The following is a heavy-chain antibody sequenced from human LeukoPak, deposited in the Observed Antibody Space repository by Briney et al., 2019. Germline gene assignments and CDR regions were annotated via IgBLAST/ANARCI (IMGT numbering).Heavy chain of an antibody. CDR2: IFSDGNNI. D-gene: IGHD1-1*01. V-gene: IGHV3-30-3*01. CDR3: ARGWAATGNPPCFDP. CDR1: GFTFSSHA. J-gene: IGHJ5*02. Sequence: GGSLTLSCAGSGFTFSSHAMHLVRQAPGTGLECVAVIFSDGNNIHYADSVQGRFTISRDNSKSTLYLQMNSLRTEDTALYHCARGWAATGNPPCFDPWGQGTLVTVSS.